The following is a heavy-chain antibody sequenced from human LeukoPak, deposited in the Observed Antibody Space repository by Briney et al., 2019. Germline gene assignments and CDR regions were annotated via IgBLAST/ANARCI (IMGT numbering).Heavy chain of an antibody. V-gene: IGHV7-4-1*02. J-gene: IGHJ4*02. Sequence: ASVKVSCKASGYTFTNYAMNWVRQAPGQGLEWMGWIHPSTGNPTYAQGFTGRFVFSLDTSVSTTYLQISSLKAEDTAVYYCARGRHYYGDRPFDSWGQGTLVTVSS. CDR2: IHPSTGNP. D-gene: IGHD4-17*01. CDR1: GYTFTNYA. CDR3: ARGRHYYGDRPFDS.